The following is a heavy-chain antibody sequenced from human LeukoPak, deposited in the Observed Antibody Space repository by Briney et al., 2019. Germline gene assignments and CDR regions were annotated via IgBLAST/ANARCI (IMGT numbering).Heavy chain of an antibody. D-gene: IGHD4-17*01. CDR1: RFTFSSYA. CDR3: ANHRHTVTTALDY. CDR2: ISGSGGST. Sequence: PGGSLRLSCAASRFTFSSYAMSWVRQAPGKGLEWVSAISGSGGSTYYADSVKGRFTISRDNSKNTVYLQMNSLRVEDTAVYYCANHRHTVTTALDYWGQGTLVTVSS. J-gene: IGHJ4*02. V-gene: IGHV3-23*01.